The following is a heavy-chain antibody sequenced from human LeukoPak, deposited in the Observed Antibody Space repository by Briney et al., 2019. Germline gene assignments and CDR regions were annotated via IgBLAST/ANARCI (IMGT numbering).Heavy chain of an antibody. V-gene: IGHV1-24*01. CDR1: GYTLTELS. CDR2: FDPEDGET. D-gene: IGHD3-9*01. Sequence: ASVKVSCKVSGYTLTELSMHWVRQAPGKGLEWMGGFDPEDGETIYAQKFQGRVTMTEDTSTDTAYMELSSLRSEDTAVYYCAMSDTYYDILTGYSMEINDYWGQGTLVTVSS. J-gene: IGHJ4*02. CDR3: AMSDTYYDILTGYSMEINDY.